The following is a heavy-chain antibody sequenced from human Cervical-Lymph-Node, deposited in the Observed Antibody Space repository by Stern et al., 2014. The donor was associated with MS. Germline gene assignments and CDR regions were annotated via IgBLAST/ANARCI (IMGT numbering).Heavy chain of an antibody. CDR3: ARVLGYCSGGSCYSSRYYYYGMDV. D-gene: IGHD2-15*01. CDR2: IYYSGST. CDR1: GGSISSSSYY. J-gene: IGHJ6*02. V-gene: IGHV4-39*01. Sequence: QVQLQESGPGLVKPSETLSLTCTVSGGSISSSSYYWGWIRQPPGKGLEWIGSIYYSGSTYYNPSLKSRVTISVDTSKNQFSLKLRSVTAADTAVYYCARVLGYCSGGSCYSSRYYYYGMDVWGQGTTVTVSS.